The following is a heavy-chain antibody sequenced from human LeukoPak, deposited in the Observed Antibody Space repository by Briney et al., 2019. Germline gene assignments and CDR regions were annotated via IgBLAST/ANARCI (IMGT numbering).Heavy chain of an antibody. CDR2: ISSSSSTI. CDR3: ARDRGYFY. CDR1: GFTFSSYS. Sequence: PGGSLRLSCAASGFTFSSYSMNWVRQAPGKGLEWVSSISSSSSTINYADSMRGRFTASRDNAKNSLYLQMNRLRAEDTAVYYCARDRGYFYWGQGTLVTVSS. V-gene: IGHV3-48*04. J-gene: IGHJ4*02. D-gene: IGHD5-18*01.